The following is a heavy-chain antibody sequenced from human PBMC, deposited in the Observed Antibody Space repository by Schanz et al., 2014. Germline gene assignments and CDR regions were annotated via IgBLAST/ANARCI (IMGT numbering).Heavy chain of an antibody. Sequence: QVQLVQSGAEVKKPGASVKVSCKASGYTFTSYSIHWVRQAPGQGLEWMGWINVGNGNMKYSQKFQGRVTITRDTSASTAYMELTSLRSEDTAVYYCATEPSGSRDDWGQGTLVTVSS. V-gene: IGHV1-3*01. CDR3: ATEPSGSRDD. D-gene: IGHD3-10*01. J-gene: IGHJ4*02. CDR1: GYTFTSYS. CDR2: INVGNGNM.